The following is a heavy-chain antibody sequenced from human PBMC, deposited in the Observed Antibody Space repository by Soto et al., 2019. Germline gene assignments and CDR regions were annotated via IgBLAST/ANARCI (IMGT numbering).Heavy chain of an antibody. D-gene: IGHD3-16*01. Sequence: GGSLRLSCAASGFTFSGKSMHWVRQAPGKGLEWVALISPDGSQIFYADSVRGRFTISRDNSKNTAYLQMNSLRAEDTSLYLWATYIDDPGLLTSWGQGNLVTVFS. CDR3: ATYIDDPGLLTS. CDR1: GFTFSGKS. V-gene: IGHV3-30-3*01. J-gene: IGHJ5*02. CDR2: ISPDGSQI.